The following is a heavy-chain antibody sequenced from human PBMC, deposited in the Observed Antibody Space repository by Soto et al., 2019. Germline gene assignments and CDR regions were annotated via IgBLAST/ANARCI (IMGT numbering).Heavy chain of an antibody. J-gene: IGHJ3*02. CDR2: INHSGST. Sequence: SETLSLTCAVYGGSFSGYYWSWIRQPPGKGLEWIGEINHSGSTNYNTSLKSRVTISVDTSKNQFSLKLSSVTAADTAVYYCANTGAPDAFDIWGQGTMVTVSS. CDR3: ANTGAPDAFDI. CDR1: GGSFSGYY. D-gene: IGHD7-27*01. V-gene: IGHV4-34*01.